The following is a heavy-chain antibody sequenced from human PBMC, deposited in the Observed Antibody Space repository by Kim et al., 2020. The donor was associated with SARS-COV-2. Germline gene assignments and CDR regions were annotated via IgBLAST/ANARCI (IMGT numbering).Heavy chain of an antibody. CDR3: ARDRPWRRMVRGVFDY. Sequence: ASVKVSCKASGYTFTSYGISWVRQAPGQGLEWMGWISAYNGNTNYAQKLQGRVTMTTDTSTSTAYMELRSLRSDDTAVYYCARDRPWRRMVRGVFDYWGQGTLVTVSS. CDR2: ISAYNGNT. D-gene: IGHD3-10*01. J-gene: IGHJ4*02. CDR1: GYTFTSYG. V-gene: IGHV1-18*04.